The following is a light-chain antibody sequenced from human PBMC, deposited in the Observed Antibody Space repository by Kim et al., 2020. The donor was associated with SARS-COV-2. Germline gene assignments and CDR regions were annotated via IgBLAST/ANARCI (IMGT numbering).Light chain of an antibody. Sequence: EIVLTQSPGTLSLSPGDRATLPCRASQPVSGYLAWYQQRPGRAPRLRIYGASSRATGIPDRFRGSGAGTDFTLTISRLEPEDFAVYYCQNYDTSPMYTFGQGTKLEI. CDR3: QNYDTSPMYT. J-gene: IGKJ2*01. CDR2: GAS. V-gene: IGKV3-20*01. CDR1: QPVSGY.